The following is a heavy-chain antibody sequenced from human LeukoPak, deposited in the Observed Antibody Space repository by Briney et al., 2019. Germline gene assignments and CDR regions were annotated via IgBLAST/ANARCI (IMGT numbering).Heavy chain of an antibody. V-gene: IGHV3-66*01. CDR3: ARDRDQYYYGATDY. J-gene: IGHJ4*02. CDR2: MYSADGT. D-gene: IGHD3-10*01. Sequence: GGSLRLSCAASGFSVSSNFMTWVRQAPGKGLEWVSAMYSADGTYYADSVKGRATISRDNSKNAVYLQMNSLRAEDTAVYYCARDRDQYYYGATDYWGQGTLVTVSS. CDR1: GFSVSSNF.